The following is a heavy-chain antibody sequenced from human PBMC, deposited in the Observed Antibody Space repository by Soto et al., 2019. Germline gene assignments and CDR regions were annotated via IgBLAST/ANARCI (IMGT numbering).Heavy chain of an antibody. CDR3: ARREIGPIAAQLRYYYYGMDV. Sequence: SVKVSCKASGGTFSSYAISWVRQAPGQGLEWMGGIIPFFGTANYAQKFQGRVTMTADESTSTAYMELSSLRSEDTAVYYCARREIGPIAAQLRYYYYGMDVWGQGTTVTVSS. CDR1: GGTFSSYA. V-gene: IGHV1-69*13. D-gene: IGHD6-6*01. CDR2: IIPFFGTA. J-gene: IGHJ6*02.